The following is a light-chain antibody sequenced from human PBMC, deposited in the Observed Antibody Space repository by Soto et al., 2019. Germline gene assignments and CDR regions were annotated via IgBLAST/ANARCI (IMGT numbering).Light chain of an antibody. CDR1: QSVTSTY. V-gene: IGKV3-20*01. CDR3: HQFRRSPPRYT. CDR2: GAS. J-gene: IGKJ2*01. Sequence: EIVLTQSPGTLSLSPGERATLSCRASQSVTSTYLAWYQQKPGQAPSLLIYGASTRATGIPDRFSGSGSGTHFTLTISRLEPEDLAVYYCHQFRRSPPRYTFGQGTKVDIK.